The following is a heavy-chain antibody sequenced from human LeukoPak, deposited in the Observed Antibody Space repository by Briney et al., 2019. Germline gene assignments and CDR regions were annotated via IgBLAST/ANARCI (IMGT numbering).Heavy chain of an antibody. CDR2: IRSKTDGGTT. Sequence: GRSLRLSCAASGFIFRNFGMHWVRQAPGKGLEWVGRIRSKTDGGTTDYAAPVKGRFTISRDDSKNTLYLQMNSLKTEDTAVYFCATGTEQQWLSLDYWGQGTLVTVSS. CDR3: ATGTEQQWLSLDY. J-gene: IGHJ4*02. V-gene: IGHV3-15*01. D-gene: IGHD6-19*01. CDR1: GFIFRNFG.